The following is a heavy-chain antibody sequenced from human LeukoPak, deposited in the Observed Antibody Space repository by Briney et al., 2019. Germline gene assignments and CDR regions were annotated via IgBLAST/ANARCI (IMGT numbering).Heavy chain of an antibody. Sequence: TGGSLRLSCAASGFTFSNYAMNWVRQAPGKGLEWVATISFDGSNKYYSDVVTGRFTVSRDNSKNTFYLQLDSLRTEDTALHSCARDSWYRCGNDCYSVDYWGQGSLVTVSS. CDR3: ARDSWYRCGNDCYSVDY. D-gene: IGHD2-21*02. J-gene: IGHJ4*02. CDR2: ISFDGSNK. CDR1: GFTFSNYA. V-gene: IGHV3-30-3*01.